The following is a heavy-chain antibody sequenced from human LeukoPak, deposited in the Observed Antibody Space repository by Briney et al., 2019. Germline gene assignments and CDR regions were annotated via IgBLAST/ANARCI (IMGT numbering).Heavy chain of an antibody. CDR2: ISSSGGTI. V-gene: IGHV3-48*03. Sequence: PGGSLRLSCAASGFTFSSYEMNWVRQAPGQGLEWVSYISSSGGTISYADSVKGRFTISRDNAKKSLYLQMNSLRAEDTAVYYCARDGIAAAGTEGYYFDSSGQGTLVTVSS. D-gene: IGHD6-13*01. CDR3: ARDGIAAAGTEGYYFDS. J-gene: IGHJ4*02. CDR1: GFTFSSYE.